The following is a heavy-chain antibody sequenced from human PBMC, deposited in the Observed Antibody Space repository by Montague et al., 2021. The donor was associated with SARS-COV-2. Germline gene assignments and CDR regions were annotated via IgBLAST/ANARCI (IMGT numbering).Heavy chain of an antibody. CDR1: GDSVSSNSAT. Sequence: CAISGDSVSSNSATWNWVRQSPSRGLEWLGRTYYRSKWYNDYAVSVRGRVTINPDTSKNQFSLQLNSVTPEDTAIYYCTSGREGTYNAMDVWGQGTTVTVSS. CDR2: TYYRSKWYN. D-gene: IGHD1-1*01. CDR3: TSGREGTYNAMDV. V-gene: IGHV6-1*01. J-gene: IGHJ6*02.